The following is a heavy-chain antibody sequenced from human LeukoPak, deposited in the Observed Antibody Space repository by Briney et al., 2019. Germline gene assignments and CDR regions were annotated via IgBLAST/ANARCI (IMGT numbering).Heavy chain of an antibody. CDR2: INPNSGGT. V-gene: IGHV1-2*06. Sequence: ASVKVSCKASGYTFTGYYMHWVRQAPGQGLEWMGRINPNSGGTNYAQKFQGRVTMTRDTSISTAYMELSRLRSDDTAVYYCAREGRGYCSGGSCVDAFDIWGQGTMVTVSS. CDR3: AREGRGYCSGGSCVDAFDI. CDR1: GYTFTGYY. J-gene: IGHJ3*02. D-gene: IGHD2-15*01.